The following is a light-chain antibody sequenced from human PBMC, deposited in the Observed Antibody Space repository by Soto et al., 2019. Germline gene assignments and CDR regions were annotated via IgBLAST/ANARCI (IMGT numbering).Light chain of an antibody. CDR1: QSISSW. Sequence: DIQMTQSPSTLSASVGDRVTITCRARQSISSWLAWYQQKPGKAPRLLIYKASTLESGVPSRFSGSGSGTDFTLTISSLKPDDFATYYCQQYSTYWTFGQGTKVDIK. V-gene: IGKV1-5*03. J-gene: IGKJ1*01. CDR3: QQYSTYWT. CDR2: KAS.